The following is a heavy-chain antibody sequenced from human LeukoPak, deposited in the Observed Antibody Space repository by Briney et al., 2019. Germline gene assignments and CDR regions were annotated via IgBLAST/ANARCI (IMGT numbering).Heavy chain of an antibody. CDR2: IIPIFGTA. J-gene: IGHJ4*02. V-gene: IGHV1-69*01. Sequence: SVKVSCKASGGTFSSYAISWVRQAPGQGLEWMGGIIPIFGTANYAQKFQGRVTITADESTSTAYMELSSLRSEDTAVYYCARDRRDYDSSGYHSPFGYWGQGTLVTVSS. CDR3: ARDRRDYDSSGYHSPFGY. CDR1: GGTFSSYA. D-gene: IGHD3-22*01.